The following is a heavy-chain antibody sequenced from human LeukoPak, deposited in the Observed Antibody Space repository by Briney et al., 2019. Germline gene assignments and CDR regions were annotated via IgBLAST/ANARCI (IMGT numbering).Heavy chain of an antibody. CDR3: ARYGDYGAFDI. CDR1: GFTFSSFE. J-gene: IGHJ3*02. CDR2: ISGSSSTR. Sequence: PGGSLRLSCAASGFTFSSFEMNWVRQAPGKGLEWVSYISGSSSTRYYADSVKGRFTISRDNAKNSLYLQMNSLRAEDTSVYYCARYGDYGAFDIWGQGTMVTVSS. D-gene: IGHD4-17*01. V-gene: IGHV3-48*03.